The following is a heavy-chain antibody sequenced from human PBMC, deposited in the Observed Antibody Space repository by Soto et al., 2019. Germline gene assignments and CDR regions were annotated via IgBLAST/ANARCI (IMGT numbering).Heavy chain of an antibody. J-gene: IGHJ6*02. D-gene: IGHD3-10*01. CDR1: GFTFSIYG. CDR3: AKEMGYYGSGSYRDYYYYGMDV. Sequence: GGSLRLSCAASGFTFSIYGMHWVRQAPGKGLEWVAVISYDGSNKYYADSVKGRFTISRDNSKNTLYLQMNSLRAEDTAVYYCAKEMGYYGSGSYRDYYYYGMDVWGQGTTVTVSS. CDR2: ISYDGSNK. V-gene: IGHV3-30*18.